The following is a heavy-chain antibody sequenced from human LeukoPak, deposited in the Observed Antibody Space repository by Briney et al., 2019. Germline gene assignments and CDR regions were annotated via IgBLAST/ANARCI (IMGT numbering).Heavy chain of an antibody. D-gene: IGHD3-22*01. J-gene: IGHJ4*02. CDR1: VGSISSGSYY. CDR3: ARAQTYYYDSSGPFQIDY. CDR2: IYYSGST. Sequence: SETLSLTSTVSVGSISSGSYYWSSIRQHPGKGLEWIGYIYYSGSTYYNPSLKTRVTISVDTSKNQFSLKLSSVTAADTAVYYCARAQTYYYDSSGPFQIDYWGQGTLVTVSS. V-gene: IGHV4-31*03.